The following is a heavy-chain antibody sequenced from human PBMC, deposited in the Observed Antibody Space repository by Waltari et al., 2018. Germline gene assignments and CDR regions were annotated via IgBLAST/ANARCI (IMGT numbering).Heavy chain of an antibody. Sequence: QLQLQESGPGLVKPSETLSLTCTVSGGSISSSSYSWGWIRPPPGKGLEWIGSIYYSGSTYYNPSLKSRVTISVDTSKNQFSLKLSSVTAADTAVYYCARDSRSSWPGGNDYWGQGTLVTVSS. CDR1: GGSISSSSYS. D-gene: IGHD6-13*01. CDR3: ARDSRSSWPGGNDY. J-gene: IGHJ4*02. V-gene: IGHV4-39*07. CDR2: IYYSGST.